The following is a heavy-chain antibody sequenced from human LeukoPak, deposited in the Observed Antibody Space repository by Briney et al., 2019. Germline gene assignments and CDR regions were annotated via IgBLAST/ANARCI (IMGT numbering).Heavy chain of an antibody. V-gene: IGHV4-34*01. Sequence: SETLSLTCAVYGGSFSGYYWSWIRQPPGKGLEWIGEINHSGSTNYNPSLKSRVTTSVDASKNQFSLKLSSVTAADTAVYYCARGGPYSSGWSVYYYYGMDVWGKGTTVTVSS. CDR3: ARGGPYSSGWSVYYYYGMDV. CDR2: INHSGST. CDR1: GGSFSGYY. J-gene: IGHJ6*04. D-gene: IGHD6-19*01.